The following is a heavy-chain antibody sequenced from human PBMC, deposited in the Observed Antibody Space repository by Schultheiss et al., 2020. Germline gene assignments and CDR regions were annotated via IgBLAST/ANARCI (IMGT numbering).Heavy chain of an antibody. V-gene: IGHV3-30*18. J-gene: IGHJ6*02. Sequence: GGSLRLSCAASGFTFSSYGMHWVRQAPGKGLEWVAVISYDGSNKYYADSVKGRFTISRDNSKNTLYLQMNSLRAEDTAVYYCAKSPEDISYYYGMDVWGQGTTVTVSS. D-gene: IGHD2-15*01. CDR2: ISYDGSNK. CDR1: GFTFSSYG. CDR3: AKSPEDISYYYGMDV.